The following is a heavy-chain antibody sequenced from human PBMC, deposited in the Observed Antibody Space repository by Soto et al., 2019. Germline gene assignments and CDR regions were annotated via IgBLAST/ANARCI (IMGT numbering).Heavy chain of an antibody. CDR3: TTDQKRRITMVRGVKNYFDY. V-gene: IGHV3-15*07. D-gene: IGHD3-10*01. Sequence: GGSLRLSCAASGFTFSNAWMNWVRQAPGKGLEWVGRIKSKTDGGTTDYAAPVKGRFTISRDDSKNTLYLQMNSLKTEDTAVYYCTTDQKRRITMVRGVKNYFDYWGQGTLVTVSS. J-gene: IGHJ4*02. CDR1: GFTFSNAW. CDR2: IKSKTDGGTT.